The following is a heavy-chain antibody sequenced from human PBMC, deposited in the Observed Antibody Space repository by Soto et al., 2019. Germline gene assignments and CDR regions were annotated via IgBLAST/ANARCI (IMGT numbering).Heavy chain of an antibody. J-gene: IGHJ4*02. D-gene: IGHD3-22*01. Sequence: ASVKVSCKASGYTFTSYAMHWVRQAPGQRLEWMGWINAGNGNTKYSQKFQGRVTITRDTSASTAYMELSSLRSEDTAVYYCARDGVVVNNFDYWGQGTLVTVSS. CDR3: ARDGVVVNNFDY. CDR2: INAGNGNT. V-gene: IGHV1-3*01. CDR1: GYTFTSYA.